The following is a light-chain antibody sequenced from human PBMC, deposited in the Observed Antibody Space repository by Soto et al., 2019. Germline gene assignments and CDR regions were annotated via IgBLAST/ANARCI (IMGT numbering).Light chain of an antibody. J-gene: IGKJ5*01. Sequence: EIVMTQSPATLSVSPGERATLSCRASQSVSSNLAWYQQKPGQAPRLLIYGASTRATGIPARFSGSGSGTEFTLTISSLQSEDFAVYSCQQYGSSPTFGQGTRLEIK. CDR3: QQYGSSPT. V-gene: IGKV3-15*01. CDR1: QSVSSN. CDR2: GAS.